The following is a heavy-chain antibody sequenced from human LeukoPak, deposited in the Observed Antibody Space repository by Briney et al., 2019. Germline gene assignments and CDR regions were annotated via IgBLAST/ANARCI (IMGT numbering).Heavy chain of an antibody. CDR2: INSDGSST. J-gene: IGHJ4*02. Sequence: GGSLRLSCAASGFTFSSDWMHWVRQVPGEGLVWVSRINSDGSSTAYADSVKGRFTISRDNAKNTLYLQMNSLRVEDTAVYYCGRALGSPLDYWGQGTLVTVSS. CDR3: GRALGSPLDY. V-gene: IGHV3-74*01. CDR1: GFTFSSDW. D-gene: IGHD1-26*01.